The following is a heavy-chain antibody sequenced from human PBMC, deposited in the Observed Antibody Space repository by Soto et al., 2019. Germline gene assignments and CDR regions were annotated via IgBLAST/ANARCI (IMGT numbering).Heavy chain of an antibody. Sequence: PGGSLRLSCAASGFTFTNCDMHWVRQAPGKGLEWMALILHDGSAEYYADSVKGRFTISRDNSKNTLYLQMNSLRAEDTAVYYCARSRDGYSFYFYYGMDGWGQGTTVTVSS. D-gene: IGHD4-4*01. V-gene: IGHV3-30*03. CDR3: ARSRDGYSFYFYYGMDG. J-gene: IGHJ6*02. CDR2: ILHDGSAE. CDR1: GFTFTNCD.